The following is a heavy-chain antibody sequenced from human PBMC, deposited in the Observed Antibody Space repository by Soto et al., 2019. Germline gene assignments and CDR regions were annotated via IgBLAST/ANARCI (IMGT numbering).Heavy chain of an antibody. CDR3: ARLVVVVVATSADVRFDP. CDR1: GNSITTGYYC. CDR2: IFHSGNS. D-gene: IGHD2-15*01. V-gene: IGHV4-39*01. Sequence: SDTPNLTCPVRGNSITTGYYCWGSTGHHPGKWLEWIGSIFHSGNSYYNPSLTSRVTISVDTSNNQFSLNLTSVTAADTAVYYCARLVVVVVATSADVRFDPWGQGTLVTVSS. J-gene: IGHJ5*02.